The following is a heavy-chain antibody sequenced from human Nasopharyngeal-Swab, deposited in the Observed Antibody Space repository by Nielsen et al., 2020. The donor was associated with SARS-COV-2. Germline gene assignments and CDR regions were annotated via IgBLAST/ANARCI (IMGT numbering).Heavy chain of an antibody. V-gene: IGHV1-18*01. CDR3: ARVSREIEYSSSLYYYYYYMDF. D-gene: IGHD6-6*01. Sequence: WVRQAPGQGLEWMGWISAYNGNTNYAQKLQGRVTMTTDTSTSTAYMELRSLRSDDTAVYYCARVSREIEYSSSLYYYYYYMDFWGQGTTVTVSS. CDR2: ISAYNGNT. J-gene: IGHJ6*03.